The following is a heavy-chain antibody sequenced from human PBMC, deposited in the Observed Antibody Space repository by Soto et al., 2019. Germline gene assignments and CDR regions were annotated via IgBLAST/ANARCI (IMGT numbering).Heavy chain of an antibody. D-gene: IGHD2-15*01. CDR3: ARDIGYSSFDY. CDR1: GFGFRNYW. V-gene: IGHV3-7*01. J-gene: IGHJ4*02. CDR2: INHDGSEQ. Sequence: EVQLVESGGGLVQPGGSLRLSCAVSGFGFRNYWMSWVRQAPGKGLEWVANINHDGSEQNFLDSAKGRFTISRDNGKDSLFLQMNRLTAEDTAVYYCARDIGYSSFDYWGQGTLVTVSS.